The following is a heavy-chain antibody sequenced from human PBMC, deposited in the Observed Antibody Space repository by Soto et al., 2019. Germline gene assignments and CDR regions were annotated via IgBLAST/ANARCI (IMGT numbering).Heavy chain of an antibody. CDR1: GGSISSGGYS. V-gene: IGHV4-30-2*01. CDR3: ARGMTTVTTYDY. Sequence: QLQLQESGSGLVKPSQTLSLTCAVSGGSISSGGYSWSWIRQPPGKGLEWIGYIYHSGSTYYNPSLKSRVTTPVDRSKNQLSLNLSSVTAADTAVYYCARGMTTVTTYDYWGQGTLVTVSS. CDR2: IYHSGST. D-gene: IGHD4-4*01. J-gene: IGHJ4*02.